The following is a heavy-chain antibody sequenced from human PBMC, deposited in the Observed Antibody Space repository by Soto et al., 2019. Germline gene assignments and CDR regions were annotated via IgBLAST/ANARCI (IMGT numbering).Heavy chain of an antibody. D-gene: IGHD1-7*01. CDR3: ARESDNWNYYFDY. Sequence: GGSLRLSCAASGFTFSSYSMNWVRQAPGKGLEWVSYISSSSSTIYYADSVKGRFTISRDNAKNSLYLQMNSLRAEDTAVYYCARESDNWNYYFDYWGQGTRVTVSS. CDR2: ISSSSSTI. V-gene: IGHV3-48*04. CDR1: GFTFSSYS. J-gene: IGHJ4*02.